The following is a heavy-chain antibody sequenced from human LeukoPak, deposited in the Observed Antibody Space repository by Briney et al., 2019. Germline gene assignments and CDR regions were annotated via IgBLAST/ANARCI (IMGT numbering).Heavy chain of an antibody. Sequence: GGSLRLSCAASGFTSSSYWMHWVRQVPGKGLVWVSRISGDGTARNYADSVKGRFTISRDDAKNTVDLQMNSLSGEDTAVYYCVRGRGSYGWFDPWGQGTLVTVSS. CDR3: VRGRGSYGWFDP. CDR1: GFTSSSYW. CDR2: ISGDGTAR. V-gene: IGHV3-74*01. J-gene: IGHJ5*02. D-gene: IGHD3-10*01.